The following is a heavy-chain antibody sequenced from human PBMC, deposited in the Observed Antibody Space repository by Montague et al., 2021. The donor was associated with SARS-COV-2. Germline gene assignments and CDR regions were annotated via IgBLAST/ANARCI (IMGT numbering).Heavy chain of an antibody. D-gene: IGHD5-18*01. V-gene: IGHV3-30*03. Sequence: SLRLSWAASGFSFSSYALHWVRQAPGKGPEWVAVISYNGRKTQYGDSVKGRATISRDNSKNTLYLQVNSLRTDDTGVYYCAREPKPVGYSYGYTFFEYWGQGSLVTVSS. CDR1: GFSFSSYA. J-gene: IGHJ4*02. CDR3: AREPKPVGYSYGYTFFEY. CDR2: ISYNGRKT.